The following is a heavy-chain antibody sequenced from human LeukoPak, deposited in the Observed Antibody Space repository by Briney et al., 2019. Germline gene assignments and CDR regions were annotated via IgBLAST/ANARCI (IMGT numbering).Heavy chain of an antibody. CDR1: GGSISSGDYY. Sequence: SQTLSLTCTVSGGSISSGDYYWSWIRQPPGNGLEWIGYIYYSGSTNYNPSLKSRVTISVDTSKNQFSLKLSSVTAADTAVYYCARGLRGWLDAFDIWGQRTMVTVSS. CDR3: ARGLRGWLDAFDI. CDR2: IYYSGST. V-gene: IGHV4-30-4*01. D-gene: IGHD6-19*01. J-gene: IGHJ3*02.